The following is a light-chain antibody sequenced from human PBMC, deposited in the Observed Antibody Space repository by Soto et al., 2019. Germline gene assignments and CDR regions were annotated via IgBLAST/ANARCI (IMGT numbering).Light chain of an antibody. CDR2: AAS. CDR3: QQYDKWPRT. V-gene: IGKV1-17*01. J-gene: IGKJ1*01. Sequence: DIQMTQSPSSLSASVGDRVTITCRASQGIRNDLGWYQQKPGKAPKRLIYAASSLQSGVPSRFSGSGSGTEFTLTISSLQSDDLAVYYCQQYDKWPRTFGQGTKVEIK. CDR1: QGIRND.